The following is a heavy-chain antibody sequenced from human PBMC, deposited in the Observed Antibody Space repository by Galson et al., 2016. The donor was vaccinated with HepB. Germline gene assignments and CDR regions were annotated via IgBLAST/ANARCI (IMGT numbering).Heavy chain of an antibody. CDR3: ARDLTSGMHSAAVDN. CDR2: ISFDGSNE. Sequence: SLRLSCAASGSSFSNYAIHWVRQAPGKGLEWVAIISFDGSNEYYVDSVKGRFTISRDNSKNTVCLQVNRLRAEDTAVYYCARDLTSGMHSAAVDNWGQGTMVTVSS. D-gene: IGHD1-1*01. CDR1: GSSFSNYA. J-gene: IGHJ3*02. V-gene: IGHV3-30-3*01.